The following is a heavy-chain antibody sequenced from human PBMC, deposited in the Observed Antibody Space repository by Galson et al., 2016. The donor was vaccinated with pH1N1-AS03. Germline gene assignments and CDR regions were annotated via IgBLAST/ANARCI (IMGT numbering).Heavy chain of an antibody. CDR2: IGYNGRT. D-gene: IGHD5-18*01. V-gene: IGHV4-59*01. J-gene: IGHJ4*02. Sequence: LSLTCSVSGGSMSPYNWAWVRQPPGQGLEWIGYIGYNGRTNYNPSLKNRLTMSIDTSKNQFSLQLTSVTAADTAVYYCARGVDTSLSANPFDIWGQGTLVTVSS. CDR1: GGSMSPYN. CDR3: ARGVDTSLSANPFDI.